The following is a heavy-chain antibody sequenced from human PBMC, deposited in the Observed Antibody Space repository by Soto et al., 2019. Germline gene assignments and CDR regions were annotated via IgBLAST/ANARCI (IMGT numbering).Heavy chain of an antibody. CDR2: INHSGST. D-gene: IGHD5-18*01. V-gene: IGHV4-34*01. CDR1: GGSFSGYY. CDR3: ARFISYGYGLYYYYGMDV. Sequence: SETLSLTCAVYGGSFSGYYWSWIRQPPGKGLEWIGEINHSGSTNYNPSLKSRVTISVDTSKNQFSLKLSSVTAADTAVYYCARFISYGYGLYYYYGMDVWGQGTTVTVSS. J-gene: IGHJ6*02.